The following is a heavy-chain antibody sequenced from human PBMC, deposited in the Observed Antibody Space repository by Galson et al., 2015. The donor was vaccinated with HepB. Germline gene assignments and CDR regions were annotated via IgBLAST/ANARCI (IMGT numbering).Heavy chain of an antibody. V-gene: IGHV3-30*18. CDR3: AKGGPGRIGKKINRSLGFEP. Sequence: SLRLSCASSGFSFSNYAIHWVRQAPGKGLEWMAVISYDGSFRYYSDSVKGRFTVSRDPSRSILYLQMNSLRVDDTAVYYCAKGGPGRIGKKINRSLGFEPGGQGTLVIVSS. CDR2: ISYDGSFR. J-gene: IGHJ5*02. CDR1: GFSFSNYA. D-gene: IGHD3-3*02.